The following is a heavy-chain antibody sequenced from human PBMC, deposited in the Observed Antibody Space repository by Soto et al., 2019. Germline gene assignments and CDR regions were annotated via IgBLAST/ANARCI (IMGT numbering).Heavy chain of an antibody. Sequence: SETLSLTCAVSGGSISSGGYSWSWIRQPPGKGLEWIGYIYPSGSTYCNPSLKSRVTISVDRSKNQFSLKLSSVTAADTAVYYCARGRYCSGGSCYGDAFDIWGQGTIVTVSS. V-gene: IGHV4-30-2*01. CDR3: ARGRYCSGGSCYGDAFDI. D-gene: IGHD2-15*01. CDR1: GGSISSGGYS. J-gene: IGHJ3*02. CDR2: IYPSGST.